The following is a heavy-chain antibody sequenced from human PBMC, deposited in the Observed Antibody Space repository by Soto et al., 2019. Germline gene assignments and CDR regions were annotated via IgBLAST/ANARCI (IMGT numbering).Heavy chain of an antibody. CDR1: GFSLSTYGVG. CDR2: IYWDDDT. Sequence: SGPTLVNPTHTLTLTCNFSGFSLSTYGVGVGWIRQPPGKALEWLALIYWDDDTRFSPSLNSRLAITKDTSKSQVVLTMTHMDPVDTAKYCCAHRAGFCMAFDYWGPGSLVTVSS. CDR3: AHRAGFCMAFDY. V-gene: IGHV2-5*02. D-gene: IGHD2-8*01. J-gene: IGHJ4*02.